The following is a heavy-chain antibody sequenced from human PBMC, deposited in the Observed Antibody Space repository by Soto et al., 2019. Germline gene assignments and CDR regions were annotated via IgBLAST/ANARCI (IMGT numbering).Heavy chain of an antibody. J-gene: IGHJ4*02. V-gene: IGHV4-59*01. D-gene: IGHD3-3*01. CDR2: IYYSGST. Sequence: PSETLSLTCTVSGGSIISYCWSWIRQPPGKGLEWIGYIYYSGSTNYNPSLKSRVTISVDTSKNQFSLKLSSVTAADTAVYYCATDRTIFGYFDYWGQGTLVTVSS. CDR1: GGSIISYC. CDR3: ATDRTIFGYFDY.